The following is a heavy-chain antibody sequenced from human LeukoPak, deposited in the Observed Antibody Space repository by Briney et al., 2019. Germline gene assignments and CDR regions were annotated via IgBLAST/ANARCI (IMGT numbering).Heavy chain of an antibody. V-gene: IGHV1-69*06. D-gene: IGHD5-12*01. CDR1: GGTFSSYA. CDR2: IIPFFGTA. CDR3: ARVRNSGFRYVDS. J-gene: IGHJ4*02. Sequence: ASVKVSCKASGGTFSSYAISWERQAPGQGLEWMGGIIPFFGTANYAQKFQGRVTITADKSTSTAYMELNSLRSEDTAVYYCARVRNSGFRYVDSWGQGTLVTVSS.